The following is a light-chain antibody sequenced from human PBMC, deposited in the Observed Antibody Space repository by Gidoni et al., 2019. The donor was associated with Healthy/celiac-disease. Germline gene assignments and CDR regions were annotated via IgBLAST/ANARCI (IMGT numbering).Light chain of an antibody. CDR2: KAS. V-gene: IGKV1-5*03. Sequence: DIQMTQSPSTLSASVGDRVPITWRASQSISSWLAWYQQKPGKAPKLLNYKASSLESGVPSRFSGSGSGTEFTLTISSLQPDDFATHYCQQYNSYSAAFGQGTKVEIK. J-gene: IGKJ1*01. CDR3: QQYNSYSAA. CDR1: QSISSW.